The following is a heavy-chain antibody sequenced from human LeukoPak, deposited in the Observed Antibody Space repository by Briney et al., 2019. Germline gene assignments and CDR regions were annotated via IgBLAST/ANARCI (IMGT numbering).Heavy chain of an antibody. CDR3: ARDGVGASDY. CDR1: GYTFTIYY. V-gene: IGHV1-46*01. CDR2: INPSGGST. D-gene: IGHD1-26*01. Sequence: ASVTVSCKASGYTFTIYYMHWVRQAPGQGLEWMGIINPSGGSTSYAQKFQGRFTISRDNSKNTLYLQMGSLRAEDMAVYYCARDGVGASDYWGQGTLVTVSS. J-gene: IGHJ4*02.